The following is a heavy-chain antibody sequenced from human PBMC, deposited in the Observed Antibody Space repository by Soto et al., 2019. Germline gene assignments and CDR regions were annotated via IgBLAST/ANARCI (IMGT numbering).Heavy chain of an antibody. D-gene: IGHD3-10*02. V-gene: IGHV4-4*02. CDR2: VYHSVST. J-gene: IGHJ5*01. CDR3: ARVSDRLDYVSLSAWFDP. CDR1: GESISSTYC. Sequence: QVQLQEPGPGLVKPSGTLSLTCTVSGESISSTYCWTWVRQPLGKGLEWIAEVYHSVSTNYNASLKSRVSLSVYKSKNQFSLIRSSVTAAYTAVYYCARVSDRLDYVSLSAWFDPWGQGTL.